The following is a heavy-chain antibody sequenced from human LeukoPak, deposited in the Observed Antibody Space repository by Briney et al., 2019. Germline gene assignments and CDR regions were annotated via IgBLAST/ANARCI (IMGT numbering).Heavy chain of an antibody. J-gene: IGHJ4*02. CDR1: GGSFSGYY. V-gene: IGHV4-34*01. CDR2: INHSGST. D-gene: IGHD4-23*01. CDR3: ARGRRSTVVTPFDY. Sequence: SETLSLTCAVHGGSFSGYYWSWIRQPPGKGLEWIGEINHSGSTNYNPSLKSRVTISVDTSKNQFSLKLSSVTAADTAVYYCARGRRSTVVTPFDYWGQGTLVTVSS.